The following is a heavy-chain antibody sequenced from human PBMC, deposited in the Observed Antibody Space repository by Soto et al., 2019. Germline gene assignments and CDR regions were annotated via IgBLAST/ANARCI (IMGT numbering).Heavy chain of an antibody. CDR2: IHMTHNVI. CDR3: VSDPDGALDFDY. J-gene: IGHJ4*02. V-gene: IGHV3-48*01. D-gene: IGHD4-17*01. CDR1: GFNFPTYA. Sequence: EVQLVESGGELVQPGGSLRLSCAASGFNFPTYAMNWVRQAPGKGLEWLSFIHMTHNVIFYADSVRGPCTISRDNAKASLYLQMTSLRVEDTAVYYCVSDPDGALDFDYWGQGTLVTVAS.